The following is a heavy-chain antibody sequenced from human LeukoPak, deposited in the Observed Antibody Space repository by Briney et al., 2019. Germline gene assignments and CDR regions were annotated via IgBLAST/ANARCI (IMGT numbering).Heavy chain of an antibody. CDR3: ARQEHYDILTGYPIPLDY. D-gene: IGHD3-9*01. CDR2: ISAYNGNT. Sequence: GASVKVSCKASGYTFTSYGISWVRQAPGQGLEWMGWISAYNGNTNYAQKLQGRVTMTTDTSTSTAYMELRSLRSDDTAVYYCARQEHYDILTGYPIPLDYWGQGTLVTVSS. V-gene: IGHV1-18*01. CDR1: GYTFTSYG. J-gene: IGHJ4*02.